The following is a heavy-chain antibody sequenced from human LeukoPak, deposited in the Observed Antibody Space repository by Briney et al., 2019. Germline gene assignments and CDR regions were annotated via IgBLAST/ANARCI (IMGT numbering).Heavy chain of an antibody. CDR1: GYIFTSYY. CDR2: INPSGGNT. CDR3: ARFAVHRRLAVAGQFGLDY. Sequence: EASVKVSCKASGYIFTSYYIHWVRQAPGQGLEWMGIINPSGGNTNYAQKFQGRVTMTRDTSTSTVYMELSSLRSGDTAVYYCARFAVHRRLAVAGQFGLDYWGQGTLVTVSS. V-gene: IGHV1-46*01. D-gene: IGHD6-19*01. J-gene: IGHJ4*02.